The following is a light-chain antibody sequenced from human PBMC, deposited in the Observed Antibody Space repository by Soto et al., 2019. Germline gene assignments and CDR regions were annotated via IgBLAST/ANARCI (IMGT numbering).Light chain of an antibody. CDR3: AAWDDSLSGPWV. Sequence: QAVVTQPPSASGTPGQRVTISCSGSSSNIGSNYVYWYQQLPGTAPKLLIYRNNQRPSGVPDRFSGSKSGTSASLAISGLLSEDEADYYCAAWDDSLSGPWVFGGGTKVTVL. J-gene: IGLJ3*02. CDR1: SSNIGSNY. V-gene: IGLV1-47*01. CDR2: RNN.